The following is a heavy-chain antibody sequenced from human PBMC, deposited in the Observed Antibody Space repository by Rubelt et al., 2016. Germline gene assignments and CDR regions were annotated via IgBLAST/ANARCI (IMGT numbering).Heavy chain of an antibody. V-gene: IGHV3-30*04. CDR1: GFTSSSA. Sequence: QLVESGGGVVQPGRSLRLSCAAPGFTSSSAMHWARQAPGKGLEWVAIISYDGNEKRYADSVRGRFTISRDTSKNTLYLQMNSLTSADTAIYFCARDLSRGTYYPYYSYTMDVWGQGTTVTVSS. D-gene: IGHD1-26*01. J-gene: IGHJ6*02. CDR3: ARDLSRGTYYPYYSYTMDV. CDR2: ISYDGNEK.